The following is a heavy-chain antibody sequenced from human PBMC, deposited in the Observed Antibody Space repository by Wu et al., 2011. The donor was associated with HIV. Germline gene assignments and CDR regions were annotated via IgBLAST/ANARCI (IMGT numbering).Heavy chain of an antibody. J-gene: IGHJ6*03. CDR1: GGTLRKYA. Sequence: QAQLVQSGAEVREPGSSVKVSCKASGGTLRKYAFSWVRQAPGQGLEWMGGIVPVLGGSNYARKFQDRVTFSADMATDTGFMELSRLRSEDTALYYCAKGPAGDRGRRYFFYYMDVWGTGTAVIVSS. D-gene: IGHD7-27*01. CDR2: IVPVLGGS. V-gene: IGHV1-69*04. CDR3: AKGPAGDRGRRYFFYYMDV.